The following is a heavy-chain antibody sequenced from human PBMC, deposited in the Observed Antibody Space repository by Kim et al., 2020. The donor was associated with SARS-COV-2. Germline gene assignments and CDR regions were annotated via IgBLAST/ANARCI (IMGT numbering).Heavy chain of an antibody. CDR1: GYTLTELS. J-gene: IGHJ4*02. D-gene: IGHD3-3*01. V-gene: IGHV1-24*01. Sequence: ASVKVSCKVSGYTLTELSMHWVRQAPGKGLEWMGGFDPEDGETIYAQKFQGRVTMTEDTSTDTAYMELSSLRSEDTAVYYCATDPITIFGVVLDYWGQGTLVTVSS. CDR3: ATDPITIFGVVLDY. CDR2: FDPEDGET.